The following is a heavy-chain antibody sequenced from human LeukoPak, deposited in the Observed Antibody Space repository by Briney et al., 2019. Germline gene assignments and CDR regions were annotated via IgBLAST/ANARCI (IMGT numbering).Heavy chain of an antibody. CDR1: GFTLSSNY. D-gene: IGHD5-24*01. Sequence: GGSLRFSCAASGFTLSSNYMSWVRQAPGKGLEWVSVIYSGGSTYYADSVKGRFTISRDNSKNTLYLQMNSLRAEDTAVYYCAREMATIRVLYGMDVWGQGTTVTVSS. CDR3: AREMATIRVLYGMDV. CDR2: IYSGGST. J-gene: IGHJ6*02. V-gene: IGHV3-53*01.